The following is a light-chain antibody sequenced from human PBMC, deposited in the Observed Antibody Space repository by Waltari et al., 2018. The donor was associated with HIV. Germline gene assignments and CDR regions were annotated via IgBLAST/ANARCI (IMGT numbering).Light chain of an antibody. Sequence: SYDLTQSPSVSVAPGQTARITCGGNNIGSKSVHWYQLRPGQAPVLVVYDDRDRPSGIPERFSGSNSGDTATLTVGWAEAGDEADYYCQVWDSNSAFFGSGTKVTVL. J-gene: IGLJ1*01. CDR2: DDR. V-gene: IGLV3-21*02. CDR3: QVWDSNSAF. CDR1: NIGSKS.